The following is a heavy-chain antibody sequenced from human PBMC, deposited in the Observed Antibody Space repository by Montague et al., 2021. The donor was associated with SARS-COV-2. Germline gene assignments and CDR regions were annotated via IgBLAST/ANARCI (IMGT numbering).Heavy chain of an antibody. Sequence: SETLSLTCTVSGGSISSSSYYWCWIRQPPGKGLEWIGSIYYSGTTFYNPSLRSRVTMSVDTSKNQFSLRLSSVTAADTAVFYCARVAAGDWYFDLWGRGTLVTVSS. D-gene: IGHD6-19*01. CDR1: GGSISSSSYY. V-gene: IGHV4-39*01. J-gene: IGHJ2*01. CDR2: IYYSGTT. CDR3: ARVAAGDWYFDL.